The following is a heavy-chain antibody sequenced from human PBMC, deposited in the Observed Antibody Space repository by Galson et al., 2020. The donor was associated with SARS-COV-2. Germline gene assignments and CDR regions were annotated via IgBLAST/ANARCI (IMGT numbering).Heavy chain of an antibody. CDR1: GFTFSSYG. J-gene: IGHJ4*02. CDR2: ISYDGSKK. V-gene: IGHV3-30*19. CDR3: ARDSLEMDLILASLWDIKQSRGYYLDF. D-gene: IGHD3-22*01. Sequence: GASLKISCAASGFTFSSYGMHWVRQAPGKGLEWVAVISYDGSKKDYADSVKGRFTISRDNSKNTLYLQMNSLRTEDTAVYFCARDSLEMDLILASLWDIKQSRGYYLDFWGQGTLVTVSS.